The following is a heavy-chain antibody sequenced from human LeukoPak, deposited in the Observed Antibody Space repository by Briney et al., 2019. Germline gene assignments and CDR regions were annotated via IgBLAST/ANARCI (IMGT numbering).Heavy chain of an antibody. J-gene: IGHJ4*02. CDR1: GYTFTSYD. V-gene: IGHV1-18*01. CDR2: ISAYNGKT. Sequence: ASVKVSCKASGYTFTSYDINWVRQAPGQGLEWMGWISAYNGKTNYAQKFQGRVTMTTDTPTSTVYMELRRLRSDDTAIYYCARGDIVVVVGATPGYFDFWGQGTQVTVSS. D-gene: IGHD2-15*01. CDR3: ARGDIVVVVGATPGYFDF.